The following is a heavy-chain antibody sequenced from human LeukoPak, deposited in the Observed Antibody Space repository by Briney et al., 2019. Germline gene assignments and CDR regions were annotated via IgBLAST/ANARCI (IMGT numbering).Heavy chain of an antibody. V-gene: IGHV5-51*01. CDR3: ASVVAATLSSHFPGFDP. Sequence: GESLKISCKGSGYSFTSYWIGWVRQMPGKGLEWMGIIYPGDSDTRYSPSFQGQVTISADKSISTAYLQWSSLKASDTAMYYCASVVAATLSSHFPGFDPWGQGTLVTVSS. D-gene: IGHD2-15*01. J-gene: IGHJ5*02. CDR1: GYSFTSYW. CDR2: IYPGDSDT.